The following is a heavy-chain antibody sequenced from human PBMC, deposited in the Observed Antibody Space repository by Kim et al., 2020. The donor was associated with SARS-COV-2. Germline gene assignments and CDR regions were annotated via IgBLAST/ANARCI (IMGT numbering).Heavy chain of an antibody. CDR1: GGSISSSSYY. Sequence: SETLSLTCTVSGGSISSSSYYWGWIRQPPGKGLEWIGSIYYSGSTYYNPSLKSRVTISVDTSKNQFSLKLSSVTAADTAVYYCASSLVGAMGWYFDLWGRGTLVTVSS. V-gene: IGHV4-39*01. CDR3: ASSLVGAMGWYFDL. J-gene: IGHJ2*01. D-gene: IGHD1-26*01. CDR2: IYYSGST.